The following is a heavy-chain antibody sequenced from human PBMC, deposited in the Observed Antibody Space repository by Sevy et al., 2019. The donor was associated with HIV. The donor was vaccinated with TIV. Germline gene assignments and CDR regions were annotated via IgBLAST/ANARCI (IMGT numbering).Heavy chain of an antibody. V-gene: IGHV3-21*01. CDR1: GFTFSRYS. Sequence: GGSLRLSCAASGFTFSRYSMNWVRQAPGKGLEWVSSISSSSSYIYYADSVKGRFTISRDNAKNSLYLQMNSLRAEDTAVYYCARTMVRGVIITADAFDIWGQGTMVTVSS. CDR3: ARTMVRGVIITADAFDI. D-gene: IGHD3-10*01. J-gene: IGHJ3*02. CDR2: ISSSSSYI.